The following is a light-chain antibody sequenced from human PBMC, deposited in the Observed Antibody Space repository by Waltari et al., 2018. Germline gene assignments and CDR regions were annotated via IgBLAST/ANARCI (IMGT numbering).Light chain of an antibody. CDR2: EVT. J-gene: IGLJ3*02. CDR3: ASYVYTNTWV. V-gene: IGLV2-23*02. CDR1: STDVGGYNS. Sequence: QSALTQPASVSGFPGQSITISCTGTSTDVGGYNSVSWYRQHPGKTPQLLIFEVTKRPSGLPNRFSGSKAGNTASLTISGLQAEDEADYYCASYVYTNTWVFGGGTKLTVL.